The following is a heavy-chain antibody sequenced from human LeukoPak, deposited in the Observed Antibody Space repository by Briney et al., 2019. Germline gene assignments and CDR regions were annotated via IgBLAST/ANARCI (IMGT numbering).Heavy chain of an antibody. J-gene: IGHJ4*02. CDR2: IIPIFGTA. D-gene: IGHD6-19*01. V-gene: IGHV1-69*05. CDR3: ARGGDSSGPSWYFDY. CDR1: GGTFSSYA. Sequence: SVKVSCKASGGTFSSYAISWVRQAPGQGLEWMGGIIPIFGTANYAQKFQGRVTITTDESTSTAYMELSSLRSEDTAVYYCARGGDSSGPSWYFDYWGQGILVTVSS.